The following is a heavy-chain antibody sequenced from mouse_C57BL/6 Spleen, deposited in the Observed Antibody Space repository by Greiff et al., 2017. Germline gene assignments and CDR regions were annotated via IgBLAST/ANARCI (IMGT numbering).Heavy chain of an antibody. D-gene: IGHD1-1*01. V-gene: IGHV1-82*01. CDR3: AREDYGSPSWFAY. CDR2: IYPGDGDT. J-gene: IGHJ3*01. CDR1: GYAFSSSW. Sequence: QVQLQQSGPELVKPGASVKISCKASGYAFSSSWMNWVKQRPGKGLEWIGRIYPGDGDTNYNGKFKGKATLTADKSSSTAYMQLSSLTSADSAVCFCAREDYGSPSWFAYWGQGTLVTVSA.